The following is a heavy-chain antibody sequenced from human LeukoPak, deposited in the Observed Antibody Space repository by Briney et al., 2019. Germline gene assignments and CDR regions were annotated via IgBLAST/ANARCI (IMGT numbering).Heavy chain of an antibody. J-gene: IGHJ1*01. D-gene: IGHD3-10*01. CDR3: ARGCVVRGKRSKEYFQH. V-gene: IGHV4-34*01. Sequence: SETLSLTCAVYLGSFSGYYGSWIPEPPGKGLGGIGEINNSGSTTYNPTIKSRVTISVDKSKTEFSLKMRSVTAAATAVYYCARGCVVRGKRSKEYFQHWGQGTLVTVSS. CDR2: INNSGST. CDR1: LGSFSGYY.